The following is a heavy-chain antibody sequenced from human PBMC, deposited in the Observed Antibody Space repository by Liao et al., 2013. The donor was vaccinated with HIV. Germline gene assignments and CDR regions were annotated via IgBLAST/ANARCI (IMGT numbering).Heavy chain of an antibody. CDR2: IYYSGST. Sequence: QVQLQESGPGLVKPSQTLSLTCTVSGGSISSGDYYWSWIRQPPGRAWSGLGTIYYSGSTYYNPSLKSRVTISVDTSKNQFSLKLSSVTAADTAVYYCARDKYSDSSGYYPSDNDAFDIWGQGTMVTVSS. D-gene: IGHD3-22*01. CDR1: GGSISSGDYY. V-gene: IGHV4-30-4*08. J-gene: IGHJ3*02. CDR3: ARDKYSDSSGYYPSDNDAFDI.